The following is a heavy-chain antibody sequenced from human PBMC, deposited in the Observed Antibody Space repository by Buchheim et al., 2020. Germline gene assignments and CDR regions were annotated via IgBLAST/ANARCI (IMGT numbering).Heavy chain of an antibody. V-gene: IGHV3-30*02. CDR3: AKDFGKNTAMVMGAFFDY. J-gene: IGHJ4*02. Sequence: QVQLVESGGGVVQPGRSLRLSCAASGFTFSSYGMHWVRQAPGKGLEWVAFIRYDGSNKYYADSVKGRFTISRENSKNTLYLQMNSLRAEDTAVYYCAKDFGKNTAMVMGAFFDYWGQGTL. D-gene: IGHD5-18*01. CDR1: GFTFSSYG. CDR2: IRYDGSNK.